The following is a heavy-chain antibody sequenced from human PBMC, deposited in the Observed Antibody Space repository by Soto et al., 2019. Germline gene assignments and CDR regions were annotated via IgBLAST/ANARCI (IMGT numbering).Heavy chain of an antibody. CDR3: AHRRGLLRYFDWFRANGCDP. Sequence: SGPTLVNPTQTLTLTCTFSGFSLSTSGVGVGWIRQPPGKALEWLALIYWDDDKRYSPSLKSRLTITKDTSKNQVVLTMTNMDPVDTATYYCAHRRGLLRYFDWFRANGCDPWGQGTLVTVSS. D-gene: IGHD3-9*01. CDR1: GFSLSTSGVG. CDR2: IYWDDDK. V-gene: IGHV2-5*02. J-gene: IGHJ5*02.